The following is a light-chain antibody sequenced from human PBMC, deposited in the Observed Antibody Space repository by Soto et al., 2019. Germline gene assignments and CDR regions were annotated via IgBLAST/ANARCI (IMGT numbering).Light chain of an antibody. J-gene: IGKJ4*01. Sequence: EIVMTQSPATVSVSPGERVTLSCRASQSIRTNVAWYQQKPGQALRLLIYDASTRATGLSSRFSASGSGTEFTLPISSLQSEDVATYYCQQYNDWAPLTFGGGTRLEI. CDR3: QQYNDWAPLT. CDR1: QSIRTN. CDR2: DAS. V-gene: IGKV3-15*01.